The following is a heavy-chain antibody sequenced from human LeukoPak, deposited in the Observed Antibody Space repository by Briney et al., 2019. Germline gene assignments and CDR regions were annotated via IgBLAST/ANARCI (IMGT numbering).Heavy chain of an antibody. Sequence: ASVTVSFTASGYTFTSYGISWVRQAPGQGSEWMGWISAYNGNTNYAQKLQGRVTMTTDTSTSTAYMELRSLRSDDTAVYYCARARSPYYYYMDVWGKGTTVTVSS. CDR2: ISAYNGNT. V-gene: IGHV1-18*01. J-gene: IGHJ6*03. CDR3: ARARSPYYYYMDV. CDR1: GYTFTSYG.